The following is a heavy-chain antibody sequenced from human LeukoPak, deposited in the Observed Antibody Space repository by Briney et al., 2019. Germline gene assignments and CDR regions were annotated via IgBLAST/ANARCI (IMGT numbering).Heavy chain of an antibody. Sequence: GGCLRLSCAASGFTFSSYAMSWVRQAPGKGLEWVSAISGSGGSTYYADSVKGRFTISRDNSKNTLYLQMNSLRAEDTAVYYCAKDDDYGDYGDAFDIWGQGTMVTVSS. CDR2: ISGSGGST. D-gene: IGHD4-17*01. J-gene: IGHJ3*02. V-gene: IGHV3-23*01. CDR1: GFTFSSYA. CDR3: AKDDDYGDYGDAFDI.